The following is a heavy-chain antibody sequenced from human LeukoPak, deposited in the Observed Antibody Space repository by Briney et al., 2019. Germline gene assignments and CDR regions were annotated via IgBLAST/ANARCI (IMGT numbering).Heavy chain of an antibody. CDR1: GGSISSHY. CDR3: ARQVSYYYDSSGYPIDY. V-gene: IGHV4-59*11. CDR2: IYYSGST. D-gene: IGHD3-22*01. J-gene: IGHJ4*02. Sequence: SETLSLTCTVSGGSISSHYWSWIRQPPGKGLEWIGYIYYSGSTNYNPSLKSRVTISVDTSKNQSSLKLSSVTAADTAVYYCARQVSYYYDSSGYPIDYWGQGTLVTVSS.